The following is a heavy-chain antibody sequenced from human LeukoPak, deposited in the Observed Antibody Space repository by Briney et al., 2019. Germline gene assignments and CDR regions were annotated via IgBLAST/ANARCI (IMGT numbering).Heavy chain of an antibody. J-gene: IGHJ4*02. CDR1: GYSFTSYW. D-gene: IGHD6-13*01. Sequence: GESLKISCKGSGYSFTSYWVAWVRQMPGKGLEWMGIIYPRDSDTRYSPSFQGQVTISADKSISTAYLQWSSLKASDTAMYYCARPRDSSSWYPDYWGQGTLVTVSS. CDR2: IYPRDSDT. V-gene: IGHV5-51*01. CDR3: ARPRDSSSWYPDY.